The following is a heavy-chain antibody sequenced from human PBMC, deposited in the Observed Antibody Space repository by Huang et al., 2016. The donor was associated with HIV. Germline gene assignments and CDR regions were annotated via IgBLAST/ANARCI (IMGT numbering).Heavy chain of an antibody. CDR2: MNPKSGNV. D-gene: IGHD3-10*01. CDR3: ARGFGINYNHEAFDV. J-gene: IGHJ3*01. V-gene: IGHV1-8*01. Sequence: QIQLAQSGAEVKKPGASVKVSGKASGYTFTNYDINGVRQASGQGLEWMGGMNPKSGNVGYTKKFQGRVAILRNSSINTSYLEVTSLTSEDTAVYYCARGFGINYNHEAFDVWGQGTMVTVSS. CDR1: GYTFTNYD.